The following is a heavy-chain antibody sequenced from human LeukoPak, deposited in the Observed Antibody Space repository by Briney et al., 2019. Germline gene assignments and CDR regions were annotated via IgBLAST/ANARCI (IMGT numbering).Heavy chain of an antibody. D-gene: IGHD3-3*01. CDR3: ARGGTYYDFWSGYSYYYGMDV. J-gene: IGHJ6*02. CDR1: GFTFSSYG. Sequence: PGGSLRLSCAASGFTFSSYGMHWVRQAPGKGREWVAVIWYDGSNKYYADSVKGRFTISRDNSKNTLYLQMNSLRAEDTAVYYCARGGTYYDFWSGYSYYYGMDVWGQGTTVTVSS. V-gene: IGHV3-33*01. CDR2: IWYDGSNK.